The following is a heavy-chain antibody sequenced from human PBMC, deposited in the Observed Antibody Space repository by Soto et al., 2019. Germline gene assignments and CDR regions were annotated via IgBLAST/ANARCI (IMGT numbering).Heavy chain of an antibody. CDR2: IGSKVNSYAT. V-gene: IGHV3-73*01. Sequence: PGGSLRLSCATSGFTFSGSAMHWVRQASGKGLEWVGRIGSKVNSYATAYAASVKGRFTISRDGSKNTAYLQMNSLKSEDTAVYYCLRRGDFYDSSVDYWGQGTLVTVSS. CDR1: GFTFSGSA. CDR3: LRRGDFYDSSVDY. D-gene: IGHD3-22*01. J-gene: IGHJ4*02.